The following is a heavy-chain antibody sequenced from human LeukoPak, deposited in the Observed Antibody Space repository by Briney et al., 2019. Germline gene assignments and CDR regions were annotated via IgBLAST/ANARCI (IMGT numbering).Heavy chain of an antibody. J-gene: IGHJ6*02. CDR3: ARDGRYCSSTSCYEYYYYYGMDV. CDR2: IYSGGST. V-gene: IGHV3-66*01. CDR1: GFTVSSNY. Sequence: GGSLRLSCAAFGFTVSSNYMSWVRQAPGKGLEWVSVIYSGGSTYYADSVKGRFTISRDNSMNTLYLQMNSLRAEDTAVYYCARDGRYCSSTSCYEYYYYYGMDVWGQGTTVTVSS. D-gene: IGHD2-2*01.